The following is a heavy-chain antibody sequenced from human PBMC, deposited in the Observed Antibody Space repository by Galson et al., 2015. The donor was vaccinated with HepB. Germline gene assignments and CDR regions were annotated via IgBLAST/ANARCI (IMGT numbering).Heavy chain of an antibody. CDR1: GHNFIDYG. J-gene: IGHJ3*02. CDR2: ISVRSGNT. CDR3: AKLSLGSYCGGYDAFNI. Sequence: SVKVSCKASGHNFIDYGITWVRQAPGQGLEWMGWISVRSGNTNYASKVRGRITMTADTSTNTAYMDLRSLRSDDTAVYYCAKLSLGSYCGGYDAFNIWGEGKMVVGSS. D-gene: IGHD3-10*01. V-gene: IGHV1-18*01.